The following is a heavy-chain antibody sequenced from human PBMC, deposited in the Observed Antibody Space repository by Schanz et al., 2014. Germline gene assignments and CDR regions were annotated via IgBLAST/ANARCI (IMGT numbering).Heavy chain of an antibody. V-gene: IGHV1-18*01. CDR3: ARGGGPEDVFDI. CDR2: VNPSVRGT. Sequence: QVQLVQSGAEVRKPGASVKVSCKASGYTFISYGISWVRQAPGQGLEWMGIVNPSVRGTHFAREFQGRVTVTSDTSTSTAYMDLRSLRSDDTAVYSCARGGGPEDVFDIWGQGTILTVSS. J-gene: IGHJ3*02. CDR1: GYTFISYG. D-gene: IGHD5-12*01.